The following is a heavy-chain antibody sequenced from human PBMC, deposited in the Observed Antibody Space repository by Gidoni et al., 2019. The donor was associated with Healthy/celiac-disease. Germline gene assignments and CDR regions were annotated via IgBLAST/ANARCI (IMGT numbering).Heavy chain of an antibody. CDR2: ISSSGSTI. V-gene: IGHV3-48*03. Sequence: EVQLVESGGGLVQPGGSLRLSCAASGFTFSSYEMNWVRQAPGKGLEWVSYISSSGSTIYYADSVKGRFTISRDNAKNSLYLQMNSLRAEDTAVYYCARDGCSGGSCYPFDYWGQGTLVTVSS. J-gene: IGHJ4*02. D-gene: IGHD2-15*01. CDR3: ARDGCSGGSCYPFDY. CDR1: GFTFSSYE.